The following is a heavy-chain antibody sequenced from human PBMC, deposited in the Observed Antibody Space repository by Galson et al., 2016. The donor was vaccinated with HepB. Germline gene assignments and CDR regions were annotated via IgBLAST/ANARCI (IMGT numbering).Heavy chain of an antibody. V-gene: IGHV3-7*01. CDR2: IKTDGSAQ. D-gene: IGHD1-7*01. J-gene: IGHJ4*02. CDR1: GFTFDNWW. Sequence: FLRLSCAASGFTFDNWWMMWVRQAPGKGLEWVADIKTDGSAQAYVDSVRGRFTISRDNAKNSLYLQLTSLRAEDSAVYYCARGTREADYWGQGTLVTVSS. CDR3: ARGTREADY.